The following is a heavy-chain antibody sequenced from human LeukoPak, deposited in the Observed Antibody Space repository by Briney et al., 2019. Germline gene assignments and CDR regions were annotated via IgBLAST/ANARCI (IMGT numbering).Heavy chain of an antibody. CDR2: ISSYNGKT. V-gene: IGHV1-18*01. Sequence: ASVKVSCKASRYRFTSYSISWVRQAPGQGLKWLGWISSYNGKTNYGKNVQGRVTMATDPSTSTAYMDLRSLRSDDTAIYYCARNYDSSKDGNDYWGQGTLVTVSS. J-gene: IGHJ4*02. D-gene: IGHD3-22*01. CDR1: RYRFTSYS. CDR3: ARNYDSSKDGNDY.